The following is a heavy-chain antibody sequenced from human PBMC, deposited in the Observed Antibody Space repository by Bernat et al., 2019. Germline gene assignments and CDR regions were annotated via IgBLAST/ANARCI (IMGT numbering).Heavy chain of an antibody. CDR3: ARDGGYCSGGSCYDAFDI. V-gene: IGHV3-7*03. CDR2: IKQDGSEK. Sequence: EVQLVESGGGLVQPGGSLRLSWAASGFTFSSFWMSWFRQAPGKGLEGVANIKQDGSEKYYVDSVKGRFTISRDNAKNSLYLQMNSLRAEDTAVYYCARDGGYCSGGSCYDAFDIWGQGTMVTVSS. D-gene: IGHD2-15*01. CDR1: GFTFSSFW. J-gene: IGHJ3*02.